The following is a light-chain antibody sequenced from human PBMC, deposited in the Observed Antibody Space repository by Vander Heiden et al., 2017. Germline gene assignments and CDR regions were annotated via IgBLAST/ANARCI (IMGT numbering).Light chain of an antibody. CDR1: QMISSP. J-gene: IGKJ4*01. CDR3: QQSYRTPPLT. Sequence: DIQVTQSPFSLSESVGDGVTITCRATQMISSPRDWCGQKPGKDPKLLIYAASSLQSGVPSRFSGSASGTDFTLTISSLQPEAFATYCCQQSYRTPPLTFGGGTKVEIK. CDR2: AAS. V-gene: IGKV1-39*01.